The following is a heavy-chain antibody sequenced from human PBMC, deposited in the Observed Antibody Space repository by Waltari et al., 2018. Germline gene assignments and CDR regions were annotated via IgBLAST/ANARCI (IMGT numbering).Heavy chain of an antibody. CDR1: GSSFTDYW. J-gene: IGHJ4*02. D-gene: IGHD3-10*02. V-gene: IGHV5-10-1*03. Sequence: EVQLVQSGAEVKKPGESLRISCKGSGSSFTDYWILWFRQMPGKGLEWVARIDPRDSSTVYNSSFQGHVTVSADKSISTAYLQWSSLKASDTAMYFCARRVVREPFDHWGQGTLVTVSS. CDR2: IDPRDSST. CDR3: ARRVVREPFDH.